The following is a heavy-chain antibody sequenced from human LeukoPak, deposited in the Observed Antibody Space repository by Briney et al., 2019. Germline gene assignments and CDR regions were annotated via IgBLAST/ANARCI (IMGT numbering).Heavy chain of an antibody. CDR1: GGSISSYY. Sequence: SETLSLTCTVSGGSISSYYWSWIRQPPGKGLEWIGYIYYSGSTNYNPSLKSRVTISVDTSKNQFSLKLSSVTAADTAVYYCAKQRGYSGYDAYWYFDLWGRGTLVTVSS. CDR2: IYYSGST. J-gene: IGHJ2*01. D-gene: IGHD5-12*01. V-gene: IGHV4-59*08. CDR3: AKQRGYSGYDAYWYFDL.